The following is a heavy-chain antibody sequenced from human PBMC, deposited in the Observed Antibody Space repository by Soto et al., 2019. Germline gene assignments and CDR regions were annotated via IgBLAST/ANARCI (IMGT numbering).Heavy chain of an antibody. J-gene: IGHJ5*02. CDR1: GFTFSSFA. D-gene: IGHD6-13*01. CDR3: ASRLRYSSSWYWFDP. V-gene: IGHV3-23*01. Sequence: EVQLLESGGDLVQPGGSLRLSCAASGFTFSSFAMSWVRQAPGKGLEWVSSITSGGGTTYYADSVKGRFTISRDNSKNTLYLQMNSLRAEDTALYYCASRLRYSSSWYWFDPWGQGTLVTVSS. CDR2: ITSGGGTT.